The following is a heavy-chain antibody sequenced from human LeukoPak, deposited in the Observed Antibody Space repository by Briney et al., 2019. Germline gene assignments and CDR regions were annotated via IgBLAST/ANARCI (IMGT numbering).Heavy chain of an antibody. Sequence: ASVKVSCKASGYTFTGYYMHWVRQAPGQGLEWMGWINPNSGGTNYAQKFQGRVTMTRDTSISTAYMELSRLRSDDTAVYYCARARVVQQWLVEFAFDIWGQGTMVTVSS. CDR1: GYTFTGYY. D-gene: IGHD6-19*01. V-gene: IGHV1-2*02. J-gene: IGHJ3*02. CDR3: ARARVVQQWLVEFAFDI. CDR2: INPNSGGT.